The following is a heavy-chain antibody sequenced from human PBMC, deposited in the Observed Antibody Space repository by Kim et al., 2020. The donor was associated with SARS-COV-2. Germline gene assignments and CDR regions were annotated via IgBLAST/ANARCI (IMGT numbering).Heavy chain of an antibody. V-gene: IGHV3-33*06. CDR2: IWYDGSNQ. J-gene: IGHJ4*02. CDR3: AKDWGSNDFRLDHFDY. D-gene: IGHD3-16*01. CDR1: GFTFSHSG. Sequence: GGSLRLSCAASGFTFSHSGMHWIRQTPGRGLQWLAIIWYDGSNQYYTESMKGRFTISRDNSRNTVYLQLNNLRADDTAVYYCAKDWGSNDFRLDHFDYWGQGTVVTVSS.